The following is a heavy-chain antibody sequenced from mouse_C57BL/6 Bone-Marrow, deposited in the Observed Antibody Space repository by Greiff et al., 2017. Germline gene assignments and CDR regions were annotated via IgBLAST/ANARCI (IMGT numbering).Heavy chain of an antibody. J-gene: IGHJ3*01. Sequence: VQLQQSGAELVKPGASVKLSCKASGYTFTSYWMQWVKQRPGQGLEWIGEIDPSDSYTNYNQKFKGKATLTVDTSSSTAYMQLSSLTSEDAAVYYCARDGFAWFAYWGQGTLVTVSA. V-gene: IGHV1-50*01. CDR3: ARDGFAWFAY. D-gene: IGHD1-1*01. CDR2: IDPSDSYT. CDR1: GYTFTSYW.